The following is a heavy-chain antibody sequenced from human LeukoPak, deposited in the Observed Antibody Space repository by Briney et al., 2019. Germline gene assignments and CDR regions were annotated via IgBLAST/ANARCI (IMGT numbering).Heavy chain of an antibody. D-gene: IGHD3-22*01. CDR1: GFTFSSYE. V-gene: IGHV3-48*03. CDR3: ARRRGHYYDSSGYYHENAFDI. Sequence: QPGGSLRLSCAASGFTFSSYEMNWVRQAPGKGLEWVSYISSSGSTIYYADSVKGRFTISRDNAKNSLYLQMISLRVEDTAVYYCARRRGHYYDSSGYYHENAFDIWGRGQWSLSLQ. CDR2: ISSSGSTI. J-gene: IGHJ3*02.